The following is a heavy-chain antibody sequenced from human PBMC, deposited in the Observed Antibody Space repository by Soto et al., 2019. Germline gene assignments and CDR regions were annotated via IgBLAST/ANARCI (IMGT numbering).Heavy chain of an antibody. CDR3: AKDNANTYSSGWYVHYGMDV. CDR2: IKSKTDGGTT. V-gene: IGHV3-15*07. D-gene: IGHD6-19*01. J-gene: IGHJ6*02. CDR1: GFTFSNAW. Sequence: GGSLRLSCAASGFTFSNAWMNWVRQAPGKGLEWVGRIKSKTDGGTTDYAAPVKGRFTISRDDSKNTLYLQMNSLRAEDTAVYYCAKDNANTYSSGWYVHYGMDVWGQGTTVTVSS.